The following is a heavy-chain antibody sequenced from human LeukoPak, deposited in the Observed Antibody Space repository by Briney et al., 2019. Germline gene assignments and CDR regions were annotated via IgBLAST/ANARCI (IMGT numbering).Heavy chain of an antibody. CDR1: GGSISTYY. Sequence: SETLSLTCTVSGGSISTYYWSWIRQPPGKGLEWIGFTYYSGTTSYSPSLRSRVTIAVDTSKNQFSLNLSSVTAADTAVYYCARAPYYHGSSGYYYRYFDYWGQGTLVTVSS. CDR2: TYYSGTT. D-gene: IGHD3-22*01. J-gene: IGHJ4*02. V-gene: IGHV4-59*01. CDR3: ARAPYYHGSSGYYYRYFDY.